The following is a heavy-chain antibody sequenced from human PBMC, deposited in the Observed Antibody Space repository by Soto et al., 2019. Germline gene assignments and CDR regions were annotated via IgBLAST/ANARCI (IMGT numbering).Heavy chain of an antibody. CDR2: IYYSGST. J-gene: IGHJ4*02. V-gene: IGHV4-39*01. CDR3: ARLSIAVGCFDY. D-gene: IGHD6-19*01. CDR1: GGSISSSSYY. Sequence: LSLTCTVSGGSISSSSYYWGWIRQPPGKGLEWIGSIYYSGSTYYNPSLKSRVTISVDTSKNQFSLKLSSVTAADTAVYYCARLSIAVGCFDYWGQGTLVTVSS.